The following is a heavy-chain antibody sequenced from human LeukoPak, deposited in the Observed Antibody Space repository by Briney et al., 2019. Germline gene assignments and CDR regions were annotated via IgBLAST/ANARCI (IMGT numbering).Heavy chain of an antibody. CDR3: ARLGVTFDY. CDR1: GGSISSSSYY. J-gene: IGHJ4*02. Sequence: SETLSLTCTVSGGSISSSSYYWVWIRQPPGKGLGWIGSIYYSGSMYYNPSLKSRVTISVDTSKNQFSLKLSSVTAADTAVYYCARLGVTFDYWGQGTLVTVSS. D-gene: IGHD4-11*01. CDR2: IYYSGSM. V-gene: IGHV4-39*01.